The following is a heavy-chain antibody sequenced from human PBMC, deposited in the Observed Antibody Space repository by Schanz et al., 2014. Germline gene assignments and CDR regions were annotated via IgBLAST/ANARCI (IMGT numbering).Heavy chain of an antibody. CDR3: AGAAVGFIVDAFDL. CDR1: GFRFKTYE. J-gene: IGHJ3*01. V-gene: IGHV3-13*01. Sequence: EVQLVESGGGLVQPGGSLRLSCAVSGFRFKTYEMNWVRQMRGKGLEWVSSISPSGDTHYLASVKGRFTISRENAKSSLYLQMDHLRVEDTAAYYCAGAAVGFIVDAFDLWGPGTMVIVSS. CDR2: ISPSGDT. D-gene: IGHD6-19*01.